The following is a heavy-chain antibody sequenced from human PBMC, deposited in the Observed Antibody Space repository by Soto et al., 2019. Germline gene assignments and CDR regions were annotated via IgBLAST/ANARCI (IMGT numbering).Heavy chain of an antibody. D-gene: IGHD3-22*01. V-gene: IGHV1-18*04. J-gene: IGHJ5*02. Sequence: ASVKVSCKASGYTFTSYGISWVRQAPGQGLEWMGWISAYNGNTNYAQKLQGRVTMTTDTSTSTAYMELRSLRSDDTAVYYCARDVYYYDSSGYYHNWFDPWGQGTLVPSPQ. CDR1: GYTFTSYG. CDR3: ARDVYYYDSSGYYHNWFDP. CDR2: ISAYNGNT.